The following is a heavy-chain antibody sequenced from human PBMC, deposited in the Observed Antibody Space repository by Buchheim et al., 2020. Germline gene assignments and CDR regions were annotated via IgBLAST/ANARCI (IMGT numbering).Heavy chain of an antibody. J-gene: IGHJ4*02. Sequence: QVQLQESGPGLVKPSETLSLTCTVSGGSISSYYWSWIRQPAGKGLEWIGRIYTSGSTNYNPPPKSRVTMSVDKSKNKLSLKLGSVRAADTAVYYCARKMYYYVSSGYYPFFEYWGRGTL. CDR3: ARKMYYYVSSGYYPFFEY. D-gene: IGHD3-22*01. V-gene: IGHV4-4*07. CDR2: IYTSGST. CDR1: GGSISSYY.